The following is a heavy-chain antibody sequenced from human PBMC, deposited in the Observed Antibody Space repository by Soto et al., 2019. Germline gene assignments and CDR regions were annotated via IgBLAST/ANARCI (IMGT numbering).Heavy chain of an antibody. D-gene: IGHD3-10*01. CDR3: ARMVRGSNIDYYHYMDV. V-gene: IGHV1-18*01. Sequence: ASVKVSCKASGYTFTSYGISWVRQAPGQGLEWMGWISAYNGDTNYAQKLQGRVTVTTDRSTSTAYMELRSLRSEDTAVYYCARMVRGSNIDYYHYMDVWGKGTTVTVSS. CDR1: GYTFTSYG. J-gene: IGHJ6*03. CDR2: ISAYNGDT.